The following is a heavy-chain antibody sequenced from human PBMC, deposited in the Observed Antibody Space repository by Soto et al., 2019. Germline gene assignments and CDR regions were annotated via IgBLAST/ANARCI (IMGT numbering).Heavy chain of an antibody. Sequence: SGGSLRLSCAASGFTFSSYSMNWVRQAPGKGLEWVSYISSSSSTIYYADSVKGRFTISRDNAKNSLYLQMNSLRDEDTAVYYCARVSRGYDFWSGYYRSGYYYYGMDGWGQGTTVTVSS. J-gene: IGHJ6*02. D-gene: IGHD3-3*01. CDR3: ARVSRGYDFWSGYYRSGYYYYGMDG. V-gene: IGHV3-48*02. CDR1: GFTFSSYS. CDR2: ISSSSSTI.